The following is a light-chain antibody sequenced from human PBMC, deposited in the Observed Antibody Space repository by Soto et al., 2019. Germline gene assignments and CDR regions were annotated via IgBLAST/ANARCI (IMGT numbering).Light chain of an antibody. CDR1: SSDVGSYNL. J-gene: IGLJ1*01. CDR2: EGN. V-gene: IGLV2-23*03. Sequence: QSVLTQPASVSGSPGQSITISCTGTSSDVGSYNLVSWYQQHPGKAPKLIISEGNKRPSGVSNRFSGSKSGNTASLTISGLQAEDEADYYCCSYAGGTIFGVFGTGTKVTVL. CDR3: CSYAGGTIFGV.